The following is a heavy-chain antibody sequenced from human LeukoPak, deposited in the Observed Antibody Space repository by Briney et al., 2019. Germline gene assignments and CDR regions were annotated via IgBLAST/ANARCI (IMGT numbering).Heavy chain of an antibody. Sequence: GGSLRLSCAASGFTFSAYWMSWVRQAPGKGLEWPANIKQDGSDKQYVDSVKGRFAISRDNAKTSVYLQMNSLRAEDTAVYYCVSTTRSSPFDNWGQGTLVTVSS. V-gene: IGHV3-7*01. CDR2: IKQDGSDK. CDR1: GFTFSAYW. D-gene: IGHD1-1*01. CDR3: VSTTRSSPFDN. J-gene: IGHJ4*02.